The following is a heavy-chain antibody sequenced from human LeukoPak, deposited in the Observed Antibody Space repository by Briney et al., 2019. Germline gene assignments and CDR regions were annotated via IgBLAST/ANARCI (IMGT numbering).Heavy chain of an antibody. CDR3: ARVSNSIGGSYYYYYYMDV. Sequence: ASVKVSCKASGYTFTGYYMHWVRQAPGQGLEWMGWINPNSGGTNYAQKFQGRVTMTRDTSISTAYMELSRLRSDDTAVYYCARVSNSIGGSYYYYYYMDVWGKGTTVTVSS. CDR1: GYTFTGYY. D-gene: IGHD4-23*01. V-gene: IGHV1-2*02. CDR2: INPNSGGT. J-gene: IGHJ6*03.